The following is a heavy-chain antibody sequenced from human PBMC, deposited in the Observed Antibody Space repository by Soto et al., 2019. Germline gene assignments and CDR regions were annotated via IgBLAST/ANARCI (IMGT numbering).Heavy chain of an antibody. J-gene: IGHJ4*02. CDR3: ARGGSGAYYQDY. V-gene: IGHV3-74*01. Sequence: EVQLVESGGDFVQPGGSLRLSCAASGFTFSSYWMHWVRQVPGKGLVWVSRINSDGSRVNYADSVKGRFAISRDNANNTLYLHVHSLTVEDTAVYSSARGGSGAYYQDYWGRGTLVTVSS. D-gene: IGHD3-22*01. CDR1: GFTFSSYW. CDR2: INSDGSRV.